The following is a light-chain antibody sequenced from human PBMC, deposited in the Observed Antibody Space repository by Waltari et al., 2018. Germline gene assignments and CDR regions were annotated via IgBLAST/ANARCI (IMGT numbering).Light chain of an antibody. J-gene: IGLJ1*01. CDR2: EDT. CDR3: YSSDSTGLRV. CDR1: ELPRKY. Sequence: YELTQPPSVSVSPGQTARITSSEHELPRKYASWFQQKSGQAPRLVMYEDTKRPSGIPERFSGSSSGTVATLTISGAQVDDEADYYCYSSDSTGLRVFGGGTTVVVL. V-gene: IGLV3-10*01.